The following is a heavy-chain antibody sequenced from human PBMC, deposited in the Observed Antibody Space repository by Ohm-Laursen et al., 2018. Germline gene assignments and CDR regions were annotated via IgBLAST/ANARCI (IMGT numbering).Heavy chain of an antibody. CDR1: GFTFSDHG. J-gene: IGHJ4*02. CDR2: INAYKNDL. D-gene: IGHD3-10*01. V-gene: IGHV3-48*01. CDR3: ARPRGGSGNYYLYYFDY. Sequence: ETLSLTCAASGFTFSDHGMNWVRQAPGKGLEWLSYINAYKNDLFYADSVKGRFTISRDNAENLLYLQMDRLRSDDTAVYYCARPRGGSGNYYLYYFDYWGQGTLVTVSS.